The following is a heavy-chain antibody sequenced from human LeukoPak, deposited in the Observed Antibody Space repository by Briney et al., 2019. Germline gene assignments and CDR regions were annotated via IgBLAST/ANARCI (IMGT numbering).Heavy chain of an antibody. CDR3: AKARRVTTFDAFDI. D-gene: IGHD4-17*01. CDR2: ISSSSSTI. J-gene: IGHJ3*02. Sequence: GGSLRLSCAASGFTFSSYSMNWVRQAPGKGLEWVSYISSSSSTIYYADSVKGRLTISRDNAKNSLYLQMNSLRAEDTAVYYCAKARRVTTFDAFDIWGQGTMVTVSS. V-gene: IGHV3-48*01. CDR1: GFTFSSYS.